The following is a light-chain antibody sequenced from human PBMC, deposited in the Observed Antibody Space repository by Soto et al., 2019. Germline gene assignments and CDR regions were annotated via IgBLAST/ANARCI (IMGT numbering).Light chain of an antibody. CDR2: VNSDGSH. V-gene: IGLV4-69*01. CDR1: SGHSSYA. J-gene: IGLJ2*01. Sequence: QTVVTQSPSASASLGASVKLTCTLSSGHSSYAIAWHQQQPEKGPRFLMKVNSDGSHSKGDGITDRFSGSSSGAERYLTISSLQSEDEADYYCQTWGIGMKVFGGGTKLTVL. CDR3: QTWGIGMKV.